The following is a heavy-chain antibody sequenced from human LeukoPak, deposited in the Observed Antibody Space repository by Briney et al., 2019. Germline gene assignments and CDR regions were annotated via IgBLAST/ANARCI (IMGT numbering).Heavy chain of an antibody. CDR3: ARVSTLGVHCSGGSCPPGGFDP. J-gene: IGHJ5*02. V-gene: IGHV4-59*01. D-gene: IGHD2-15*01. CDR1: GGSISSYY. Sequence: SETLSLTCTVPGGSISSYYWSWIRQPPGKGLEWIGYIYYSGSTNYNPSPKSRVTISVDTSKNQVSLKLSSVTGAVTAVYYCARVSTLGVHCSGGSCPPGGFDPWGQGTLVIVSS. CDR2: IYYSGST.